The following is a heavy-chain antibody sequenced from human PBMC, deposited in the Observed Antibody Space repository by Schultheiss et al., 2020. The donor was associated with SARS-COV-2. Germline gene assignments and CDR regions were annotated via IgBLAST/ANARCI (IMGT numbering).Heavy chain of an antibody. V-gene: IGHV4-59*04. CDR3: ASRRRWYYYGSGSLGNWFDP. Sequence: SETLSLTCTVSGGGSITSYYWSWIRQPPGKGLEWIGEIYHSGSTNYNPSLKSRVTISVDTSKNQFSLKLSSVTAADTAVYYCASRRRWYYYGSGSLGNWFDPWGQGTLVTVSS. J-gene: IGHJ5*02. CDR2: IYHSGST. CDR1: GGGSITSYY. D-gene: IGHD3-10*01.